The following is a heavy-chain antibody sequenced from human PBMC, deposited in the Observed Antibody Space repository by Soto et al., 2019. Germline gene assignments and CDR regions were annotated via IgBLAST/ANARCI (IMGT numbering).Heavy chain of an antibody. CDR2: ISGSGGST. Sequence: GGSLRLSCAASGFTFSSYAMSWVRQAPGKGLEWVSAISGSGGSTYYADSVKGRFTISRDNSKNTLYLQMNSLRAEDTAVYYCAKPPYGDYVPNYYYYYMDVWGKGTTVTVSS. V-gene: IGHV3-23*01. CDR3: AKPPYGDYVPNYYYYYMDV. J-gene: IGHJ6*03. CDR1: GFTFSSYA. D-gene: IGHD4-17*01.